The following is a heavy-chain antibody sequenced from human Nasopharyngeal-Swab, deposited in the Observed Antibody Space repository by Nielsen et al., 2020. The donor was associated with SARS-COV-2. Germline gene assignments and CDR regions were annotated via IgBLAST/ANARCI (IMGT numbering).Heavy chain of an antibody. D-gene: IGHD2-15*01. J-gene: IGHJ6*02. Sequence: VRQMPGKGLEWMGRIDPSDSYTNYSPSFQGHVTISADKSISTAYLQWSSLKASDTAMYYCARGGRLLRDYYYGMDVWGQGTTVTVSS. CDR2: IDPSDSYT. V-gene: IGHV5-10-1*01. CDR3: ARGGRLLRDYYYGMDV.